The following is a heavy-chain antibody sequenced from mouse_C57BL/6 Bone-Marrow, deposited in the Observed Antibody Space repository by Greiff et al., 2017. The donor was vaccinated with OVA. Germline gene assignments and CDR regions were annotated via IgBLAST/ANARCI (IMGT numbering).Heavy chain of an antibody. V-gene: IGHV1-39*01. CDR2: INPNYGTT. Sequence: EVQLQQSGPELVKPGASVKISCKASGYSFTDYNMNWVKQSNGKSLEWIGVINPNYGTTSYNQKFKGKATLTVDQSSSTAYMQLNSLTSEDSAVYYCARVEITTVVTDYYAMDYWGQGTSVTVSS. CDR1: GYSFTDYN. J-gene: IGHJ4*01. CDR3: ARVEITTVVTDYYAMDY. D-gene: IGHD1-1*01.